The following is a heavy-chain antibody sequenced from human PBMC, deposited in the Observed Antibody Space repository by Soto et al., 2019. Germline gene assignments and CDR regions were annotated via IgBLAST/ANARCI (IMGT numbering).Heavy chain of an antibody. CDR3: AILGGYGDYYYYYGMDV. CDR2: INPSGGST. D-gene: IGHD4-17*01. V-gene: IGHV1-46*01. Sequence: ASVKVSCKASGYTFTSYYMHWVRQAPGQGLEWVGIINPSGGSTSYAQKFQGRVTMTRDTSTSTVYMELSSLRSEDTAVYYCAILGGYGDYYYYYGMDVWGQGTTVTV. CDR1: GYTFTSYY. J-gene: IGHJ6*02.